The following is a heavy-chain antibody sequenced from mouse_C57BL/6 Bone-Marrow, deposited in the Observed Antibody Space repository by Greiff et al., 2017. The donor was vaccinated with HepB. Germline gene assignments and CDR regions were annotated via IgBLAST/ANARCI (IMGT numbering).Heavy chain of an antibody. CDR2: IDPSDSYT. J-gene: IGHJ4*01. CDR1: GYTFTSYW. D-gene: IGHD1-1*01. CDR3: ARNYGSSYVGMDY. Sequence: QVQLQQPGAELVKPGASVKLSCKASGYTFTSYWMQWVKQRPGQGLEWIGEIDPSDSYTNYNQKFKGKATLTVDTSSSTAYMQLSSLTSEDSAVYYCARNYGSSYVGMDYWGQGTSVTVSS. V-gene: IGHV1-50*01.